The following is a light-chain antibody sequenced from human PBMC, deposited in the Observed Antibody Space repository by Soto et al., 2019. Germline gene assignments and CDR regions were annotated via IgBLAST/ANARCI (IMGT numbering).Light chain of an antibody. Sequence: EIVLTQSPATLSLSPGERATLSCRASQSVSSYLAWYQQKPGQAPRLLIYDASNRATGIPARFSGSGSGTDVTLTISSLEPEDFAVYYCQQRSKFTFGQGTRLEIK. CDR2: DAS. V-gene: IGKV3-11*01. CDR1: QSVSSY. CDR3: QQRSKFT. J-gene: IGKJ5*01.